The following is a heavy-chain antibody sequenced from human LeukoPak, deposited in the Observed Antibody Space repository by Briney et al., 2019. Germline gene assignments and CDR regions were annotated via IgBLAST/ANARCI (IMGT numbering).Heavy chain of an antibody. D-gene: IGHD4-17*01. CDR1: GGSFSGYY. V-gene: IGHV4-34*01. CDR3: ARFNGDYTSQVDS. CDR2: INHCGST. J-gene: IGHJ4*02. Sequence: SETLSLTCAVYGGSFSGYYWSWIRQPPGKGLEWIGEINHCGSTNYNPSLKSRVTISVDTSNNQFSLKVSSVTAADTAVYYCARFNGDYTSQVDSWGQGTLVTVSS.